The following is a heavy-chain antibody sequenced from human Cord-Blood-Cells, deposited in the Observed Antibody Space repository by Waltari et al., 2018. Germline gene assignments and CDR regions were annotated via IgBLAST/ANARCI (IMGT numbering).Heavy chain of an antibody. D-gene: IGHD3-22*01. Sequence: QLQLQESGPGLVKPSETLSLTCTVSGGSISSSSYYWGWIRQPPGKGLEWIGSIYYSGSTYYNPSRKSRVTISVDTSKNQFSLKLSSVTAADTAVYYCASYLVYYYDSSGYFDYWGQGTLVTVSS. J-gene: IGHJ4*02. CDR1: GGSISSSSYY. CDR2: IYYSGST. CDR3: ASYLVYYYDSSGYFDY. V-gene: IGHV4-39*01.